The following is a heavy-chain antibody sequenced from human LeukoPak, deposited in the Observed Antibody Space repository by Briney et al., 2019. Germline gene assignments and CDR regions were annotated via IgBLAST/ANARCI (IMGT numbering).Heavy chain of an antibody. V-gene: IGHV3-33*06. Sequence: PGGSLRLSCAASGFTFSSYGMHWVRQAPGKGLEWVAVIWYDGSNKYYADSVKGRFTISRDNSKNTPYLQMNSLRAEDTAVYYCAKDNIPYCGGDCYSAGFDYWGQGTLVTVSS. D-gene: IGHD2-21*02. CDR2: IWYDGSNK. CDR1: GFTFSSYG. CDR3: AKDNIPYCGGDCYSAGFDY. J-gene: IGHJ4*02.